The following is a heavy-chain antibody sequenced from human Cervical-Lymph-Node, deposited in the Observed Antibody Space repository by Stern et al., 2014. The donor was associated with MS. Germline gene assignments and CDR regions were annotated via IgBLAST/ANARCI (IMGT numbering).Heavy chain of an antibody. Sequence: EVQLVQSGGGLVQPGGSLRLSCEASGFTFSSYAMGWVRQVPGQGLEWVSATSGSGGSTYYADSVKGRFTISRDNSKNTLYLQMNSLRAEDTAVYYCAKGPQYFYDSSDYFDSWGQGTPVTVSS. J-gene: IGHJ4*02. D-gene: IGHD3-22*01. CDR3: AKGPQYFYDSSDYFDS. CDR1: GFTFSSYA. CDR2: TSGSGGST. V-gene: IGHV3-23*04.